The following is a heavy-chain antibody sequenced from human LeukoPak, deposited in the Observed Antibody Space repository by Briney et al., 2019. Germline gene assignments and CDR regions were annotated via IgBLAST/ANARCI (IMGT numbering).Heavy chain of an antibody. V-gene: IGHV3-23*01. J-gene: IGHJ5*02. Sequence: PGGSLRLSCAASGFTLSSYAMSWVRQAPGKGLEWVSAISGSGGSTYYADSVKGRFTISRDNSKNTLYLQMNSLRAEDTAVYYCASVLLWFGEILDWFDPWGQGTLVTVSS. D-gene: IGHD3-10*01. CDR1: GFTLSSYA. CDR3: ASVLLWFGEILDWFDP. CDR2: ISGSGGST.